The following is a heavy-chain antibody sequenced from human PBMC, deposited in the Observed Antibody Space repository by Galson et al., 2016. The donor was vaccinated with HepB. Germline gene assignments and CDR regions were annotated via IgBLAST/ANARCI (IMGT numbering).Heavy chain of an antibody. CDR3: ARSQQIGVMSASEAFDI. CDR1: GYTFTNYW. CDR2: IYPGDSDT. D-gene: IGHD3-16*01. V-gene: IGHV5-51*01. Sequence: QSGAEVKKPGESLKISCKGSGYTFTNYWIGWVRQMPGKGLEWMGIIYPGDSDTRYSPSSQGQVTISADKSISTAYLQWSSLRASDTAMYYCARSQQIGVMSASEAFDIWGQGTLVTVSS. J-gene: IGHJ3*02.